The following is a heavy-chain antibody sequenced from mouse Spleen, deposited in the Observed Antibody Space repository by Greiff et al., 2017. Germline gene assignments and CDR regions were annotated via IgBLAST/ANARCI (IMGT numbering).Heavy chain of an antibody. CDR3: ARRTTATYYYAMDY. Sequence: EVQLVESGGGLVKPGGSLKLSCAASGFTFSDYGMHWVRQAPEKGLEWVAYISSGSSTIYYADTVKGRFTISRDNAKNTLFLQTTSLRSEDTAMYYCARRTTATYYYAMDYWGQGTSVTVSS. CDR1: GFTFSDYG. V-gene: IGHV5-17*01. D-gene: IGHD1-2*01. J-gene: IGHJ4*01. CDR2: ISSGSSTI.